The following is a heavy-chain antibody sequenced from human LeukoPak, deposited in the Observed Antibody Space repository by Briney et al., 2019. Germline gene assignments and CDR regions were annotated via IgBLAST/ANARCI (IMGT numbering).Heavy chain of an antibody. CDR2: INWNGGST. Sequence: GGSLRLSCAAPGFTLDDYGMSWVRPAPGKGLEWVSGINWNGGSTGYADSVKGRFTISRDNSKNTLYLQMNSLRAEDTAVYYCAKGRGWEASYYYYYMDVWGKGTTVTISS. CDR1: GFTLDDYG. D-gene: IGHD1-26*01. V-gene: IGHV3-20*04. J-gene: IGHJ6*03. CDR3: AKGRGWEASYYYYYMDV.